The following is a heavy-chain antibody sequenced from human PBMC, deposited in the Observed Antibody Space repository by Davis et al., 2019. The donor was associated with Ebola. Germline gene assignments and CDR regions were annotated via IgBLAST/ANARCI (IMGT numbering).Heavy chain of an antibody. J-gene: IGHJ4*02. V-gene: IGHV3-23*01. D-gene: IGHD1-26*01. Sequence: PGGSLRLSCAASGFTFSNYAMNWVRQAPGKGLEWVSAISGSGGNTYYADSVKGRFTISRDNSRNTLYRQMHSLRAEDTAVYYCARHWARVPVGYWGQGTLVTVSS. CDR3: ARHWARVPVGY. CDR1: GFTFSNYA. CDR2: ISGSGGNT.